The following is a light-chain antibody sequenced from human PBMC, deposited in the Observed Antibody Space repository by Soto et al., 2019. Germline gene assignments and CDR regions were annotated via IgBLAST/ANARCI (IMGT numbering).Light chain of an antibody. CDR1: QSISSW. CDR2: KAS. CDR3: QQYRT. V-gene: IGKV1-5*03. J-gene: IGKJ1*01. Sequence: DIPMTQSPSTLSASVGDRVTITCRASQSISSWLAWYQQXPGKXPKLLIYKASSLESGVPSRFSGSGSGTEFTLTISSLQHDDVATYYCQQYRTFGQGTKVDIK.